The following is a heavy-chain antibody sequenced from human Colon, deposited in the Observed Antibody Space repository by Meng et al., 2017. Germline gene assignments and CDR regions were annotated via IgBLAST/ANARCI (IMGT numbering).Heavy chain of an antibody. CDR2: IYYSGST. J-gene: IGHJ4*02. D-gene: IGHD1-26*01. V-gene: IGHV4-59*01. CDR1: GGSISSYY. Sequence: SETLSLTCTVSGGSISSYYWSWIRQPPGKGLDWIGYIYYSGSTNYNPSLQSRVTITVDTSKNQFSLELSSVTAADAAVYYCARAPRGRGAYFDYWGQGALVTVSS. CDR3: ARAPRGRGAYFDY.